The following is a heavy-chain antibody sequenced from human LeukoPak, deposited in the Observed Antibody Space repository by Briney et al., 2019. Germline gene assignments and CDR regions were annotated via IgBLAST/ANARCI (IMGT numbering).Heavy chain of an antibody. CDR3: AKDPGP. J-gene: IGHJ5*02. V-gene: IGHV3-9*01. Sequence: PGRSLRLSCAASGFTFDDYAMHWVRQAPGKGLEWVPGISWNSGSIGYADSVKGRFTISRDNAKNSLYLQMNSLRAEDTALYYCAKDPGPWGQGTLVTVSS. CDR2: ISWNSGSI. CDR1: GFTFDDYA.